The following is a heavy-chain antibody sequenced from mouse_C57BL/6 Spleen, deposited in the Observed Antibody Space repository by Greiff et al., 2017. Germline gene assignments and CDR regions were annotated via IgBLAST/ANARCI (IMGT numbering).Heavy chain of an antibody. CDR1: GYSFTDYY. CDR2: IIPNYGST. J-gene: IGHJ2*01. Sequence: VQLMESGPELVKPGASVKISCKASGYSFTDYYMNWVKQSYGKSLEWIGVIIPNYGSTSYNQKFKGKDTLTVDQSSSTAYMQLNSLTSEDSAVDSCARAAYYSSYYFDYWGQGTTLTVSS. V-gene: IGHV1-39*01. CDR3: ARAAYYSSYYFDY. D-gene: IGHD2-12*01.